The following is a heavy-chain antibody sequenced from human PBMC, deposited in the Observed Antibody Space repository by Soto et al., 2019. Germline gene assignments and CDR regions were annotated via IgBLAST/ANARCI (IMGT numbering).Heavy chain of an antibody. CDR2: IYYSGST. Sequence: QVQLQESGPGLVKPSQTLSLTCTVSGGSISSGGYYWSWIRQHPGKGLEWIGYIYYSGSTHYNPSLKSRVSISVDTSKNQLSLKLSSVTAADTAVYYCARGRSAYYDSSGLRIDYWGHGTLVTVSS. D-gene: IGHD3-22*01. V-gene: IGHV4-31*03. J-gene: IGHJ4*01. CDR1: GGSISSGGYY. CDR3: ARGRSAYYDSSGLRIDY.